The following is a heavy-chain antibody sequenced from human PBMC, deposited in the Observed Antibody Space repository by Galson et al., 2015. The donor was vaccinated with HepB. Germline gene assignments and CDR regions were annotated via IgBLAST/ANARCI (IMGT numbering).Heavy chain of an antibody. D-gene: IGHD4-17*01. J-gene: IGHJ2*01. CDR3: ARDPPTVTTGSDWYFDL. CDR2: ISSSSSYI. Sequence: SLRLSCAASGFTFSSYSMNWVRQAPGKGLEWVSSISSSSSYIYYADSVKGRFTISRDNAKNSLYLQMNSLRAEDTAVYYCARDPPTVTTGSDWYFDLWGRGTLVTVSS. CDR1: GFTFSSYS. V-gene: IGHV3-21*01.